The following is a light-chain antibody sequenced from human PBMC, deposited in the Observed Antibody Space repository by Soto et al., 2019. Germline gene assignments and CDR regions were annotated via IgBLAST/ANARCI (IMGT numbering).Light chain of an antibody. Sequence: QSVLTQPASVSGSPGQSITISCTGSSSDVGGYNYVSWYQQHPGKAPKLMIYDVSKRPSGVSNRFSGSKSGNTASLTISGLQAEDEADYYCSSFTSSNTGVFGGGTKVAVL. J-gene: IGLJ3*02. V-gene: IGLV2-14*01. CDR3: SSFTSSNTGV. CDR1: SSDVGGYNY. CDR2: DVS.